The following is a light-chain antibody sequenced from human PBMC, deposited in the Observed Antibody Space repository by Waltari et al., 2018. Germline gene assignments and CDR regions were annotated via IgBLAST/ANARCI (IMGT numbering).Light chain of an antibody. V-gene: IGKV1-16*02. CDR2: GAS. Sequence: DFQMTQSPSSLSASVGDRVTITCRASQGINNYLAWFQKKPGKGPKSLIYGASSLQSGVPSKFSGSGSGTDFTLTISSLQPEDFATYYCLQYSSYPLTFGQGTRLEIK. CDR3: LQYSSYPLT. CDR1: QGINNY. J-gene: IGKJ5*01.